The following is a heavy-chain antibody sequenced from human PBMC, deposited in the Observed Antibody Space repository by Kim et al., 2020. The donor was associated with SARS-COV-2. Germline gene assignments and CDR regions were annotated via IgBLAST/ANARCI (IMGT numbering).Heavy chain of an antibody. V-gene: IGHV1-46*01. CDR1: GNSFSNYY. Sequence: ASVKVSCKASGNSFSNYYIYWVRQAPGQGLEWMGIINPSDGSTNYAQKFQDRVTMTRDTSTSTVYMDLSSMRSEDTAVYYCGRERGHCSGGSCYPGYYGMDVGGQATSVTVSS. CDR3: GRERGHCSGGSCYPGYYGMDV. D-gene: IGHD2-15*01. J-gene: IGHJ6*02. CDR2: INPSDGST.